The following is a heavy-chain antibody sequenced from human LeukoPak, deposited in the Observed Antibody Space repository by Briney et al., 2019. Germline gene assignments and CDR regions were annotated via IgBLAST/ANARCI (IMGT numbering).Heavy chain of an antibody. Sequence: SETLSLTCTVSGGSISSYYWRWIRQPPGKGLEWIGYVYYSGSTNYNPSLESRVTISVDTSKNHFYLKLSSVTAADTAVYYCASGVVPAAMLHYWGQGTLVTVSS. CDR3: ASGVVPAAMLHY. CDR2: VYYSGST. J-gene: IGHJ4*02. V-gene: IGHV4-59*08. CDR1: GGSISSYY. D-gene: IGHD2-2*01.